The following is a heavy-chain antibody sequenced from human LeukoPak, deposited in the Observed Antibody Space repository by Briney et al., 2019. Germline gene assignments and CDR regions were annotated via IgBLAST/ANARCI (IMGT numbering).Heavy chain of an antibody. V-gene: IGHV2-5*01. CDR2: IRWNDEE. CDR3: ARDFDWSLAY. Sequence: SGPTLVNPTQTLTLTCTFSGFSLNTRDMSVAWIRQPPGKALEWLALIRWNDEERYNPSLMSRLTIAKDTSKNLVVLTMANMDPVDTATYYCARDFDWSLAYWGQGSPVTVSS. CDR1: GFSLNTRDMS. D-gene: IGHD3-9*01. J-gene: IGHJ4*02.